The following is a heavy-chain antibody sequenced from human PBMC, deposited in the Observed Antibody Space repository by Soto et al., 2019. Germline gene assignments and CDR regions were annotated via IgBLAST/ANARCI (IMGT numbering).Heavy chain of an antibody. CDR1: GFTFSYYY. J-gene: IGHJ6*02. V-gene: IGHV3-11*01. D-gene: IGHD3-10*01. CDR2: ISSSGSTI. CDR3: ARWSMVRGVIIPYYYYGMDV. Sequence: PGGSRRLSWAASGFTFSYYYMSWIRQAPGKGLGWVSYISSSGSTIYYADSVKGRFTISRDNAKNSLYLQMNSLRAEDTAVYYCARWSMVRGVIIPYYYYGMDVWGQGTTVTVSS.